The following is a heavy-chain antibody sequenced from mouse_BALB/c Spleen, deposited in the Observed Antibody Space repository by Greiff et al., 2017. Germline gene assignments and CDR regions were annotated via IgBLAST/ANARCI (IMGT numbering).Heavy chain of an antibody. D-gene: IGHD1-1*01. J-gene: IGHJ4*01. V-gene: IGHV5-4*02. CDR2: ISDGGSYT. CDR3: AASSPLPMDY. CDR1: GFTFSDYY. Sequence: EVKLVESGGGLVKPGGSLKLSCAASGFTFSDYYMYWVRQTPEKRLEWVATISDGGSYTYYPDSVKGRFTISRDNAKNNLYLQMSSLKSEDTAMYYCAASSPLPMDYWGQGTSVTVSS.